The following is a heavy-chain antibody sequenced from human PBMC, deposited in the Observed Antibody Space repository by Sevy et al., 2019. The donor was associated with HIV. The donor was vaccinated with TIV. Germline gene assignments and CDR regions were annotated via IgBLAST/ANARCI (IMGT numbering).Heavy chain of an antibody. CDR3: AKEQAHY. CDR2: ISYDGSNK. Sequence: GGSLRLSCAASGFTFSSYGMHWVRQAPDKGLEWVAVISYDGSNKYYADSVKGRFTISRDNSKNTLYLQMNSLRAEDTAVYYCAKEQAHYWGQGTLVTVSS. CDR1: GFTFSSYG. J-gene: IGHJ4*02. V-gene: IGHV3-30*18.